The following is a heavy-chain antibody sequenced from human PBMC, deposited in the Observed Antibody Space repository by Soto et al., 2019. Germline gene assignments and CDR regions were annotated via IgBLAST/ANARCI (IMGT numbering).Heavy chain of an antibody. CDR3: AKEGRTRGGGYFDF. CDR2: ISGGGGST. V-gene: IGHV3-23*01. J-gene: IGHJ4*02. CDR1: GFTFSSYA. Sequence: EVQLLESGGGLVQPGGSLRLSCAASGFTFSSYAMSWVRQAPGKGLACVSAISGGGGSTYYADSVKGRFTIPRDNSKNTLYLQMNSLRAEDTAVYYCAKEGRTRGGGYFDFWGQGTLVTVSS. D-gene: IGHD3-10*01.